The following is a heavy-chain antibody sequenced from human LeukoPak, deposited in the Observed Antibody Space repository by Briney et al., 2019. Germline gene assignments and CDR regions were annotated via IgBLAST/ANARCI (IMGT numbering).Heavy chain of an antibody. Sequence: GASVKVSCKASGYTFTSYYMHWVRQAPGQGLEWMGIINPSGGSTSYAQKFQGRVTMTRATSTSTVYMELSSLRSEDTAVYYCASLPLRRRDAFDIWGQGTMVTVSS. CDR1: GYTFTSYY. J-gene: IGHJ3*02. CDR3: ASLPLRRRDAFDI. CDR2: INPSGGST. V-gene: IGHV1-46*01.